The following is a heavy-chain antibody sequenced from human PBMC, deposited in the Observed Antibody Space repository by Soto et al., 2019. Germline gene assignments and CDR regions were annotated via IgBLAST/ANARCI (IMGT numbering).Heavy chain of an antibody. Sequence: PSETLSLTCPFSGGSISSFYWSWIRQPAGKELEWIGRIYTSGSTNYNPSLKSRVTMSIDTSKNQFSLKLTSVTAADTAVYFCARDSSGYYYLFDYWGQGTLVTVSS. CDR1: GGSISSFY. CDR3: ARDSSGYYYLFDY. V-gene: IGHV4-4*07. CDR2: IYTSGST. D-gene: IGHD3-22*01. J-gene: IGHJ4*02.